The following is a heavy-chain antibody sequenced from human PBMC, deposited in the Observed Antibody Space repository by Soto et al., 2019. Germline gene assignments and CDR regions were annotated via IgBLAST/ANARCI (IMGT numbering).Heavy chain of an antibody. Sequence: SETLSLTCAVYGGSFSGYYWSWIRQPPGKGLEWIGEINHSGSTNYNPSLKSRVTISVDTSKNQFSLKLSSVTAADTAVYYCARGGYYYGSGSYYNPYYYYGMDVWGQGTTVTVS. CDR2: INHSGST. CDR3: ARGGYYYGSGSYYNPYYYYGMDV. J-gene: IGHJ6*02. CDR1: GGSFSGYY. D-gene: IGHD3-10*01. V-gene: IGHV4-34*01.